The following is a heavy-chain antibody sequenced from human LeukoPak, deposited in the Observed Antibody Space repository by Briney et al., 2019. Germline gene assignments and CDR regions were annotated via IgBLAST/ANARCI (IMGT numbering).Heavy chain of an antibody. V-gene: IGHV3-43*02. CDR3: AKDTSVESGRPDY. D-gene: IGHD1-1*01. Sequence: PGGSLRLSCAASGFTFDDYAMHWVRHAPGKGLEWVSLISGVGGSTYYAHSVKGRFTISRDKSKDSLYLQMNSLRTEDTALYYCAKDTSVESGRPDYWGQGTLVTVSS. CDR2: ISGVGGST. J-gene: IGHJ4*02. CDR1: GFTFDDYA.